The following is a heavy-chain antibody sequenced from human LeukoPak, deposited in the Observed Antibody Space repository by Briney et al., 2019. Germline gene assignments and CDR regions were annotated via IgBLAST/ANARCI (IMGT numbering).Heavy chain of an antibody. CDR1: GFTFSNAW. J-gene: IGHJ4*02. CDR2: IKQDGSEK. D-gene: IGHD3-22*01. Sequence: GGSLRLSCAASGFTFSNAWMSWVRQAPGKGLEWVANIKQDGSEKYYVDSVKGRFTISRDNAKNSLYLQMNSLRAEDTAVYYCARLLFDSSGSLDYWGQGTLVTVSS. V-gene: IGHV3-7*01. CDR3: ARLLFDSSGSLDY.